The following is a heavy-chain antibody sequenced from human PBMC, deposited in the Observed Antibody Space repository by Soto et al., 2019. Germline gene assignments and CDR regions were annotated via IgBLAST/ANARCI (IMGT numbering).Heavy chain of an antibody. V-gene: IGHV3-7*03. CDR3: ATDTYCPATCYRGHGN. D-gene: IGHD2-8*02. CDR2: MNQHGSDI. J-gene: IGHJ4*02. CDR1: GFTFSSYW. Sequence: EVQLVESGGDLVQPGGSLRLSCAASGFTFSSYWMAWVRQSPGKGLEWVASMNQHGSDIQYVDSVRGRFTISRDNSMXXXXXXXNNLIVEDTAIYYCATDTYCPATCYRGHGNWGQGTLVTVSS.